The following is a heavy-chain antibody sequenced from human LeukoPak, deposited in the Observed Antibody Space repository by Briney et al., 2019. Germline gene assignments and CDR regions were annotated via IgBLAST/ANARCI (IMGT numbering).Heavy chain of an antibody. D-gene: IGHD3-10*01. J-gene: IGHJ4*02. CDR2: ISHSGST. V-gene: IGHV4-34*01. Sequence: KSSETLSLTCAVYGGSFSGYYWNWIRQPPGKGLEWIGEISHSGSTNYNPSLKSRVTISVDTSKNQFSLKLSSVTAADTAVYYCARGGSAIGVGVFRYHQGTLDYWGQGTLVTVSS. CDR1: GGSFSGYY. CDR3: ARGGSAIGVGVFRYHQGTLDY.